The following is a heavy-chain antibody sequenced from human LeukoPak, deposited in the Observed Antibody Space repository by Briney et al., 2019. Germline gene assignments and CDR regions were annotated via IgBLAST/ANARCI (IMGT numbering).Heavy chain of an antibody. V-gene: IGHV3-23*01. D-gene: IGHD1-7*01. J-gene: IGHJ4*02. CDR2: ISDTGGDT. CDR1: GLTFSSHW. Sequence: GGSLRLSCAASGLTFSSHWMHWVRQAPGKGLEWVSVISDTGGDTYYADSVKGRFTISRDNSKNTLYLQMNSLRAEDTALYYCARDRVPGTSPKMDYWGQGTLVTVSS. CDR3: ARDRVPGTSPKMDY.